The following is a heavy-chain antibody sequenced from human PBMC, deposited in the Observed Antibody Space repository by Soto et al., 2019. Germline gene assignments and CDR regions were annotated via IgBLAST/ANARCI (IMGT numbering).Heavy chain of an antibody. CDR1: GYTFSSYH. CDR3: ARDLPPVDY. Sequence: QIQLVQSGAEVKKPGASVKVSCKASGYTFSSYHITWVRQAPGQGLEWMGWISAYNGNTNYAQNLQGRGTMTPDPSTSTAYMELRSLRSDDTAVYYCARDLPPVDYWGQGTLVTVSS. J-gene: IGHJ4*02. V-gene: IGHV1-18*01. CDR2: ISAYNGNT.